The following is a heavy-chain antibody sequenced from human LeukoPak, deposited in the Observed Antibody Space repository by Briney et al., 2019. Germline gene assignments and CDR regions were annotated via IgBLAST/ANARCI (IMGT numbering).Heavy chain of an antibody. D-gene: IGHD2-15*01. CDR1: GYTFTSYG. Sequence: ASVKVSCKASGYTFTSYGISWVRQAPGQGLEWMGWISAYNGNTNYAQKLQGRVTMTTDTSTSTAYMELSSLRSEDTAVYYCARGTKSDVDYCSGGSCYLHWFDPWGQGTLVTVSS. CDR2: ISAYNGNT. CDR3: ARGTKSDVDYCSGGSCYLHWFDP. J-gene: IGHJ5*02. V-gene: IGHV1-18*01.